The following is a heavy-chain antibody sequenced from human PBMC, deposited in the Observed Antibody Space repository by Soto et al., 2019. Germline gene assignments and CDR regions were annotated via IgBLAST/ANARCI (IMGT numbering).Heavy chain of an antibody. CDR3: ARDPPRRYSYGHGLDY. CDR2: ISTYNGNT. V-gene: IGHV1-18*04. D-gene: IGHD5-18*01. J-gene: IGHJ4*02. Sequence: HVQLVQSGAEVKKPGASVKVSCKASGYTFTSYGISWVRQAPGQGLEWMGWISTYNGNTNYAQKLQGRVTMTTDTPTSTAYMEVRSLSTDDTPVYSCARDPPRRYSYGHGLDYCGQGTLVTVSS. CDR1: GYTFTSYG.